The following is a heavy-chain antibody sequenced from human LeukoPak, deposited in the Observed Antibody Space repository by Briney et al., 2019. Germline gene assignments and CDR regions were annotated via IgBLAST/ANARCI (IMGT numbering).Heavy chain of an antibody. D-gene: IGHD2-15*01. V-gene: IGHV5-10-1*01. CDR3: ARYCSGGSCYKRDYGMDV. Sequence: GESLKISCKGSGYSFTSYWISWVRPMPGKGLEWMERIDPSVSYTNYSPSFQGHVTISADKSISTAYLQWSSLKASDTAMYYCARYCSGGSCYKRDYGMDVWGQGTTVTVSS. CDR1: GYSFTSYW. J-gene: IGHJ6*02. CDR2: IDPSVSYT.